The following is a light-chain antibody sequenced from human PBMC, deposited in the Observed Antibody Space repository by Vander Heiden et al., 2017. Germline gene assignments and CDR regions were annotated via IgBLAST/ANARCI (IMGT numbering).Light chain of an antibody. CDR2: RDS. V-gene: IGLV3-9*01. CDR3: QVWDSGSLL. CDR1: HIEDKN. Sequence: SYDLTQPLSASAALGQTASIPCGGHHIEDKNVHWYRQRPGQAPMLVIYRDSSRPSAIPERFSGSNSGNTATLISSGAQAADEADYYCQVWDSGSLLFGGGTKLTVL. J-gene: IGLJ2*01.